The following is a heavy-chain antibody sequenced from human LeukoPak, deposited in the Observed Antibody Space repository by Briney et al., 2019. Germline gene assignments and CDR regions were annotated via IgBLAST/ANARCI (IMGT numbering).Heavy chain of an antibody. D-gene: IGHD3-22*01. CDR2: ISSSGSTI. Sequence: PGGSLRLSCAASGFTFSSYEMNWVRQAPGKGLEWVSYISSSGSTIYYADSVKGRFTISRDNAKNSLYLQMSSLRAEDTAVYYCATHYRKSVIVVVIQFDYWGQGTLVTVSS. CDR1: GFTFSSYE. V-gene: IGHV3-48*03. J-gene: IGHJ4*02. CDR3: ATHYRKSVIVVVIQFDY.